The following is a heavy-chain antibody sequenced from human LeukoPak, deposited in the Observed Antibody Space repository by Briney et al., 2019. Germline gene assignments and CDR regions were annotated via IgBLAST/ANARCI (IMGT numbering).Heavy chain of an antibody. CDR2: ISSSSSYI. J-gene: IGHJ4*02. CDR3: ARAPFGDPPDY. V-gene: IGHV3-21*01. D-gene: IGHD4-17*01. CDR1: GFTFSSYS. Sequence: GGSLRLSCAASGFTFSSYSMNWVRQAPGKGLEWVSSISSSSSYIYYADSVKGRFTISRDNSKNTLYLQMNSLRAEDTAVYYCARAPFGDPPDYWGQGTLVTVSS.